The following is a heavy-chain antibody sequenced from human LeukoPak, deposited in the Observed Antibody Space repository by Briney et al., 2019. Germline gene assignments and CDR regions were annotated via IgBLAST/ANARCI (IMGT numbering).Heavy chain of an antibody. V-gene: IGHV4-34*01. CDR1: GGSFSDYY. CDR3: ARDLGYCSTISCYTWFDP. CDR2: INHSGST. Sequence: SETLSLTCAVYGGSFSDYYLTWIRQSPTQGLEWIGEINHSGSTHYNPSLKSRVSMSVDTSKNQFSLKLSSVTAADTAVYYCARDLGYCSTISCYTWFDPWGQGSLVTVSS. D-gene: IGHD2-2*02. J-gene: IGHJ5*02.